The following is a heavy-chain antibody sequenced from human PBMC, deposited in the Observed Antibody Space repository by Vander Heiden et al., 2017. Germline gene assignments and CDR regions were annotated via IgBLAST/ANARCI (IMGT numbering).Heavy chain of an antibody. CDR1: GFRFSPYA. CDR2: VAYDGISK. D-gene: IGHD4-4*01. Sequence: QVQLVESGGGVVQPGRSLRLSCAGSGFRFSPYAIHWFRQSPDRGLEWVAVVAYDGISKYYAASVRGRFTISRDNSENKLYLEVNGLGPEDSALYYCAREPRQTVGVPTYYFDFWGQGTLVTVSS. J-gene: IGHJ4*02. V-gene: IGHV3-30-3*01. CDR3: AREPRQTVGVPTYYFDF.